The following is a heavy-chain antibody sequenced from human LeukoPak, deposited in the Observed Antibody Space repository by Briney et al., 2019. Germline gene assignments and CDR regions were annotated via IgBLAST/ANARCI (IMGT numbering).Heavy chain of an antibody. J-gene: IGHJ3*02. CDR1: GGTFSSYA. Sequence: ASVKVSCKASGGTFSSYAISWVRQAPGQGLEWMGGIIPIFGTANYAQKFQGRVTITADKSTSTAYMELTSLRSEDTAVYYCARDSWRRYYDSSGYDAFDIWGQGTMVTVSS. CDR3: ARDSWRRYYDSSGYDAFDI. V-gene: IGHV1-69*06. D-gene: IGHD3-22*01. CDR2: IIPIFGTA.